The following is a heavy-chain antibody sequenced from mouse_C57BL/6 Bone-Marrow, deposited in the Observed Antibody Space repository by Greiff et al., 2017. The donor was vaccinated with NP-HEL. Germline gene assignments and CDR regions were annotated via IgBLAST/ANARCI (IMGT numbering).Heavy chain of an antibody. CDR2: ISNLAYSI. CDR3: ARRAQATRYAMDY. CDR1: GFTFSDYG. V-gene: IGHV5-15*04. Sequence: EVKLVDSGGGLVQPGGSLKLSCAASGFTFSDYGMAWVRQAPRKGPEWVAFISNLAYSIYYADTVTGRFTISRENAKNTLYLEMSSLRSEDTAMYYCARRAQATRYAMDYWGQGTSVTVSS. J-gene: IGHJ4*01. D-gene: IGHD3-2*02.